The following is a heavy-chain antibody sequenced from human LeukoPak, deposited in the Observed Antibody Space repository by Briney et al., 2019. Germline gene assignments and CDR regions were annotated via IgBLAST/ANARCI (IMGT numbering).Heavy chain of an antibody. CDR3: AAQLLWFGEDNPHFDY. D-gene: IGHD3-10*01. V-gene: IGHV4-4*07. CDR2: IYTSGST. CDR1: GGSISSYY. Sequence: KPSETLSLTCTVSGGSISSYYWSWIRQPAGKGLEWIGRIYTSGSTNYNPSLKSRVTMSVDTSKNQFSLKLSSVTAADTAVYYCAAQLLWFGEDNPHFDYWGQGTLVTVSS. J-gene: IGHJ4*02.